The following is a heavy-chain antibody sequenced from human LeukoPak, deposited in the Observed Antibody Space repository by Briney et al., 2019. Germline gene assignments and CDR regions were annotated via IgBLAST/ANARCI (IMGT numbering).Heavy chain of an antibody. CDR3: TRGVTYYYDSSGPGTLDY. J-gene: IGHJ4*02. CDR2: IYYSGST. V-gene: IGHV4-39*07. Sequence: SETLSLTCTVSGGSISSSSYYWGWIRQPPGKGLEWIGSIYYSGSTYYNPSLKSRVTTSVDTSKNQFSLKLSSVTAADTAVYYCTRGVTYYYDSSGPGTLDYWGQGTRVTVSS. CDR1: GGSISSSSYY. D-gene: IGHD3-22*01.